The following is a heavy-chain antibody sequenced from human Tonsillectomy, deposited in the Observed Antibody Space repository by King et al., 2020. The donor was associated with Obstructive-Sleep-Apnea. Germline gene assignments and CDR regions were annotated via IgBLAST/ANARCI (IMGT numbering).Heavy chain of an antibody. CDR2: FDPSDSYT. D-gene: IGHD3-22*01. Sequence: EVQLVESGAEVKKPGESLRISCKGSGYSFTSYWIFWVRQMPGKGLEWMGSFDPSDSYTNYSPSFQGHVTFSTDKSISTAYLQWSSLKASDTAMYYCATSPNHYDSSAYSPYGGQGTLVTVSS. CDR1: GYSFTSYW. V-gene: IGHV5-10-1*01. J-gene: IGHJ4*02. CDR3: ATSPNHYDSSAYSPY.